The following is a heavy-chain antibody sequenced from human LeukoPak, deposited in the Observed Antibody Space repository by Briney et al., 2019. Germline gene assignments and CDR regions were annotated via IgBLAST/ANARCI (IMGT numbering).Heavy chain of an antibody. Sequence: GGSLRLSCAASGFTFSSYAMSWVRQAPGKGLEWVSAISGSGGSTYYADSVKGRFTISRDNSKNTLYLQMNSLRAEDTAVYYCAKEDDYVWGSYRYTPPDFDYRGQGTLVTVSS. CDR3: AKEDDYVWGSYRYTPPDFDY. CDR1: GFTFSSYA. CDR2: ISGSGGST. J-gene: IGHJ4*02. V-gene: IGHV3-23*01. D-gene: IGHD3-16*02.